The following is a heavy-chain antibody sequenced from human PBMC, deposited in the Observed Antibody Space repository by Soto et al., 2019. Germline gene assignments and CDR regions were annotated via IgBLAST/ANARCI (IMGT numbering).Heavy chain of an antibody. CDR1: GGSISSYY. V-gene: IGHV4-4*07. CDR3: ARGAGSPGTTGYWFDP. CDR2: IYTSGST. Sequence: QVQLQESGPGLVKPSETLSLTCTVSGGSISSYYWSWIRQPAGKGLEWIGRIYTSGSTNYNPSLTRRVTMSVDTSKNHFSLKLSSVTAADTAVYYCARGAGSPGTTGYWFDPWGQGTLVTVSS. J-gene: IGHJ5*02. D-gene: IGHD1-1*01.